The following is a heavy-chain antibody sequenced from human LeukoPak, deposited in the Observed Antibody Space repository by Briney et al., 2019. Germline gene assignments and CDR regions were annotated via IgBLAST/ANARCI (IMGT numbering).Heavy chain of an antibody. J-gene: IGHJ5*02. CDR2: INHSGNT. CDR1: GGSFSGYY. CDR3: ARGGWYWNHTNWFDP. D-gene: IGHD1-1*01. Sequence: PSETLSLTCAVYGGSFSGYYWSWIRQPPGKGLEWIGEINHSGNTNYNPSLKSRVTISVDTSKNQFSLKLSSVTAADTAVYYCARGGWYWNHTNWFDPWGQGTLVTVSS. V-gene: IGHV4-34*01.